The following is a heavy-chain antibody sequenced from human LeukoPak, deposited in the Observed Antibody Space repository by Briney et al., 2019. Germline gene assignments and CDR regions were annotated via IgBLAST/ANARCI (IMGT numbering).Heavy chain of an antibody. J-gene: IGHJ5*02. Sequence: GGSLRLSCVASGFTFSSYSMNWVRQAPGKGLEWVSSISSRSSYRHYADSVKGRFTISRDNPKNTLYLQLNSLRAEDTAVYYCAREYSLQVGWFDPWGQGTLVTVSS. CDR3: AREYSLQVGWFDP. D-gene: IGHD1-26*01. CDR1: GFTFSSYS. CDR2: ISSRSSYR. V-gene: IGHV3-21*01.